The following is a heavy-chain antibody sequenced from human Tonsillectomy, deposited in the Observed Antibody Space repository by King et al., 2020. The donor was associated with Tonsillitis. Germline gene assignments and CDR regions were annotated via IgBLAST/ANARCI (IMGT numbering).Heavy chain of an antibody. CDR1: GYTFTTYG. Sequence: VQLVESGAEVKKPGASVKVSCTASGYTFTTYGINWVRQAPGQGLECMGWISTYNGETDYAQKFQGRVTLTTNTSTSTVYMELRSLTSDDTAVYYCARGHEDWFFDLWGRGTLVTVSS. V-gene: IGHV1-18*04. CDR3: ARGHEDWFFDL. CDR2: ISTYNGET. J-gene: IGHJ2*01.